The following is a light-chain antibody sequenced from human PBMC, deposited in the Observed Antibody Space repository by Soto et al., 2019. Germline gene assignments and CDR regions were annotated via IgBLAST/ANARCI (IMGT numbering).Light chain of an antibody. Sequence: EIVLIQSPATLSLSPGERATLSCRASQSVGSYLAWYQQKPGQAPRLLIYDASSRATGIPARFSGSGSGTDFTLTISSLEPEDFVVYFCQQRSNWPPLTFGQGTRLEIK. CDR1: QSVGSY. CDR3: QQRSNWPPLT. J-gene: IGKJ5*01. V-gene: IGKV3-11*01. CDR2: DAS.